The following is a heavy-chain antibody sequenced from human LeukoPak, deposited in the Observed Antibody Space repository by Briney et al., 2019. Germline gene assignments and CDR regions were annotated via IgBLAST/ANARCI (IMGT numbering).Heavy chain of an antibody. CDR1: GGSVSSFY. J-gene: IGHJ3*02. Sequence: SETLSLTCTVSGGSVSSFYWSWIRQPPGKGLEWIGYIYYSGSTNYNPSLKSRVTISVDTSKNQLSLKLSSVTAADTGVYYCARDGGGYCSSTSCYRVAFDIWGQGTMVTVSS. D-gene: IGHD2-2*02. CDR2: IYYSGST. V-gene: IGHV4-59*02. CDR3: ARDGGGYCSSTSCYRVAFDI.